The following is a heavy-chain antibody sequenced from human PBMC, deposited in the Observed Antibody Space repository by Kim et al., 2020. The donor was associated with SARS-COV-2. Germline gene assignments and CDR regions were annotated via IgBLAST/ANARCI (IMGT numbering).Heavy chain of an antibody. Sequence: GGSLRLSCAASGFTFSSYAIHWVRQAPGKGLEWLAGITYNANRRDSAYAARVRFSISSYSADNKVILQMNIQNPDDTALDYCSCGSVGVVATDYWVAIW. CDR1: GFTFSSYA. J-gene: IGHJ3*02. CDR3: SCGSVGVVATDYWVAI. V-gene: IGHV3-30*04. D-gene: IGHD5-12*01. CDR2: ITYNANRR.